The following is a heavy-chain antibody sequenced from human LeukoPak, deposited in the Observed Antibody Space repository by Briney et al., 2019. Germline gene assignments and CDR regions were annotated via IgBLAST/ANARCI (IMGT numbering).Heavy chain of an antibody. Sequence: SQTLSLTCTVSGASISSYYWSWIRQPPGKGLEWIGYIYYSGSTNYNPSLKSRVTISVETSKNEFSLKLRSVTAADTAVYYCARVTGYRIEDYFDYRGQGTLVTVSS. V-gene: IGHV4-59*01. CDR2: IYYSGST. CDR3: ARVTGYRIEDYFDY. D-gene: IGHD6-13*01. J-gene: IGHJ4*02. CDR1: GASISSYY.